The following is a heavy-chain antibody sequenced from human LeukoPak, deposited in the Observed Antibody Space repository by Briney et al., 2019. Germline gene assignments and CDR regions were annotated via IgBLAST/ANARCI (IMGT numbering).Heavy chain of an antibody. CDR3: ARRGYYGSGSYFFDY. V-gene: IGHV4-34*01. CDR2: INHSGST. D-gene: IGHD3-10*01. Sequence: TTSETQSLTCAVYAGSFSVYYWSWIRQPPGKGLEWIGEINHSGSTNYNPSLKSRVTISVDTSKIKFSLKLSSVTAADTAVYYCARRGYYGSGSYFFDYWGQGTLVTVSS. J-gene: IGHJ4*02. CDR1: AGSFSVYY.